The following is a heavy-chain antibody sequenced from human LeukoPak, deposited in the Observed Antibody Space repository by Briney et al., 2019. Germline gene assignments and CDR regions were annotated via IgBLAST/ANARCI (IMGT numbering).Heavy chain of an antibody. CDR1: GFTFSSYA. J-gene: IGHJ3*02. V-gene: IGHV3-30-3*01. Sequence: GGSLRLSCAASGFTFSSYAMHWVRQAPRKGLEWVGVISHDGSNKYYADSVKGRFTISRDNSKNTLYLQMNSLRAEDTAVYYCARFGLRSVRRYYDSRGYYLGSDAFDIWGQGTMVTVSS. CDR3: ARFGLRSVRRYYDSRGYYLGSDAFDI. CDR2: ISHDGSNK. D-gene: IGHD3-22*01.